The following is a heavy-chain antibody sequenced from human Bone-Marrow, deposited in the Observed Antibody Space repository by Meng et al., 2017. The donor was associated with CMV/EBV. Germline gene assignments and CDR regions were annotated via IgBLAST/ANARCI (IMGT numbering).Heavy chain of an antibody. CDR3: ARFKGSSATRDY. J-gene: IGHJ4*02. CDR1: GFTFSSYS. Sequence: GESLKISCAASGFTFSSYSMNWVRQAPGKGLEWVSSSSSSSSYIYYADSVKGRFTISRDNAKNSLYLQMNSLRAEDTAVYYCARFKGSSATRDYWGQGTLVTVSS. D-gene: IGHD6-6*01. V-gene: IGHV3-21*01. CDR2: SSSSSSYI.